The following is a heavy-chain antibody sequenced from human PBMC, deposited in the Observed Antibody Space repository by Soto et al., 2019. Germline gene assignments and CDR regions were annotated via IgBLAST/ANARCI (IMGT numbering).Heavy chain of an antibody. Sequence: SETLSLTCTVSGGSISSSNYYWAWIRQPPGKGLEWIGNIYYTEGTYYNPSLKSRVTISVDTSKNQVSLKLFSVTAADTALYYCVSAAQWQLLFVYWCPGIQVTVST. V-gene: IGHV4-39*01. J-gene: IGHJ4*02. D-gene: IGHD1-26*01. CDR2: IYYTEGT. CDR3: VSAAQWQLLFVY. CDR1: GGSISSSNYY.